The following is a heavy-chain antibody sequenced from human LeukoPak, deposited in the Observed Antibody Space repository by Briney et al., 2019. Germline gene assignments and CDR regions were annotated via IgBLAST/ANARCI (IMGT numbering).Heavy chain of an antibody. CDR2: IYYGGSS. V-gene: IGHV4-59*01. J-gene: IGHJ3*02. Sequence: ASETLSLTCTVSGGSIRGYYWSWIRQPPWKGLEWIGYIYYGGSSNYNPSLKSRLTISVDMSNNHFSLKLNSVTAADTAVYYCARDWVPTNLAVAHAFDIWGQGTTVTVSS. D-gene: IGHD6-19*01. CDR3: ARDWVPTNLAVAHAFDI. CDR1: GGSIRGYY.